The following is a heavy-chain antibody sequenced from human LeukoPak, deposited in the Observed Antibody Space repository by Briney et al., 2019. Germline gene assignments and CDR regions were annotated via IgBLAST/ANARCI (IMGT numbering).Heavy chain of an antibody. V-gene: IGHV4-59*01. J-gene: IGHJ6*03. CDR1: GGSISNYY. CDR2: IYYSGST. CDR3: ARGAYYYYYMDV. Sequence: SETLSLTCTVSGGSISNYYWSWIRQPPGKGLEWIGYIYYSGSTNYNPSLTSRVTISLDTSKNNFSLNLSSVTAADTAVYYCARGAYYYYYMDVWGKGTTVTVSS.